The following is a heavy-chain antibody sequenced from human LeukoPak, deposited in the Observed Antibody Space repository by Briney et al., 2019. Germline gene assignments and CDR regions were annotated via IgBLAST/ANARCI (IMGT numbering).Heavy chain of an antibody. D-gene: IGHD3-22*01. Sequence: PGGSLRLSCEASGFAFSFFAMSWLRQPPGKGLEWVSTINANSGTRSYAASVRGRFTISRDNSKNTVYLQLNTLRAEDTALYYCAREGYDSSGYYYGAFDIWGQGTMVTVSS. CDR2: INANSGTR. CDR3: AREGYDSSGYYYGAFDI. V-gene: IGHV3-23*01. CDR1: GFAFSFFA. J-gene: IGHJ3*02.